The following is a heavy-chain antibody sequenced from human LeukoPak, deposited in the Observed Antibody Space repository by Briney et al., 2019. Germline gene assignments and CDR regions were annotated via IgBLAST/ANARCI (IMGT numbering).Heavy chain of an antibody. CDR3: AKRGVQQWLVDWYFDY. CDR2: ISGSGGST. D-gene: IGHD6-19*01. Sequence: GGSLRLSCAAAGFTFYNYAMSWVRQAPGKGLEGVSGISGSGGSTFYAESVKGRFTISRDNSKLYPQMNSLRAEDTAVYYCAKRGVQQWLVDWYFDYWGQGTLVTVSS. CDR1: GFTFYNYA. J-gene: IGHJ4*02. V-gene: IGHV3-23*01.